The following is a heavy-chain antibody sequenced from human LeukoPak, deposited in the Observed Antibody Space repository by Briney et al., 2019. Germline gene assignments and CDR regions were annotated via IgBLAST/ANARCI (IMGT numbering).Heavy chain of an antibody. Sequence: GGSLRLSCAAPGFTFSNYGMTWVRQAPGKGLEWVSTISGSGHNTYSADSVKGRFTISRDNSKNTLYLQMDSLRADDTAVYYCAKDGHYDSSGDWGQGTLVTVSS. V-gene: IGHV3-23*01. CDR2: ISGSGHNT. CDR3: AKDGHYDSSGD. D-gene: IGHD3-22*01. CDR1: GFTFSNYG. J-gene: IGHJ4*02.